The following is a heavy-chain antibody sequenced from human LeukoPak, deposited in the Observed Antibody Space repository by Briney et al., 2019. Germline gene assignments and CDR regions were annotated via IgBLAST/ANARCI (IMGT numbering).Heavy chain of an antibody. Sequence: PGGSLRLSCAASGFTFSSYAMSWVRQAPGKGPEWVSAISGSGGSTYYADSVKGRFTISRDNSKNTLYLQMNSLRAEDTAVYYCAKVRWFGELNYFDYWGQGTLVTVYS. CDR2: ISGSGGST. V-gene: IGHV3-23*01. D-gene: IGHD3-10*01. J-gene: IGHJ4*02. CDR1: GFTFSSYA. CDR3: AKVRWFGELNYFDY.